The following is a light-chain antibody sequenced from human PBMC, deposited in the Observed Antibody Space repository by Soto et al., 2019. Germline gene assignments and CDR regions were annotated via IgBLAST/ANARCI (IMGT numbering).Light chain of an antibody. CDR1: QSVDTY. V-gene: IGKV3-11*01. J-gene: IGKJ1*01. Sequence: EIVLTQSPVTLSLSPGERATLSCRASQSVDTYLAWYQQKPGQAHSLLISDASNRATGIPARFSGSGSATNFTITISSLEPEDFAVYYCQQRYNWWTFGQGTKVEIK. CDR2: DAS. CDR3: QQRYNWWT.